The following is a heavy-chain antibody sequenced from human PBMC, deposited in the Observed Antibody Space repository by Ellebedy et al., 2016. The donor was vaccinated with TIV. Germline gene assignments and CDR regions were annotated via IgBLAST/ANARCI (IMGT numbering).Heavy chain of an antibody. CDR3: AKDLSYGWGYFDY. CDR2: ISYDGSNK. CDR1: GFTFSSYG. J-gene: IGHJ4*02. V-gene: IGHV3-30*18. D-gene: IGHD3-10*01. Sequence: GESLKISXAASGFTFSSYGMHWVRQAPGKGLEWVAVISYDGSNKYYADSVKGRFTISRDNSENTLYLQMNSLRAEDTAVYYCAKDLSYGWGYFDYWGQGTLVTVSS.